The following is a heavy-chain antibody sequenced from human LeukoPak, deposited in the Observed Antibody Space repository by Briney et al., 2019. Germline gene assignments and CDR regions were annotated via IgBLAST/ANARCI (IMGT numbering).Heavy chain of an antibody. D-gene: IGHD3-16*02. J-gene: IGHJ4*02. V-gene: IGHV3-30*02. CDR3: ARGGHRYATDFDY. CDR2: IRYDGSNK. CDR1: GFTFSSYG. Sequence: PGGSLRLSCAASGFTFSSYGMHWVRQAPGKGLEWVAFIRYDGSNKYYADSVKGRFTISRDNAKNSLYLQMNSLRAEDTAVYYCARGGHRYATDFDYWGQGTLVTVSS.